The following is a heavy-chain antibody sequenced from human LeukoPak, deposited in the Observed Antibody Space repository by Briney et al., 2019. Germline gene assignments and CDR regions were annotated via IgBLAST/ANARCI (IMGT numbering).Heavy chain of an antibody. J-gene: IGHJ3*02. CDR1: GYTFTGYY. Sequence: ASVKVSCEASGYTFTGYYMHWVRQAPGQGLEWMGWINPNSGGTNYAQKFQGRVTMTRDTSISTAYMELSRLRSDDTAVYYCAYQLLEEIAFDIWGQGTMVTVSS. CDR2: INPNSGGT. V-gene: IGHV1-2*02. D-gene: IGHD2-2*01. CDR3: AYQLLEEIAFDI.